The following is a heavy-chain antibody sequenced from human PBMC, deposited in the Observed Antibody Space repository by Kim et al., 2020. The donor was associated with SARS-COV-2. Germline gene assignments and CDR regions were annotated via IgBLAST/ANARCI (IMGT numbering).Heavy chain of an antibody. J-gene: IGHJ4*01. CDR2: IKQDGSEK. CDR3: ARDLGYCSGGSCYSDY. CDR1: GFTFSNYW. Sequence: VGSLRLSCEASGFTFSNYWMSWVRQAPGKGLEWVANIKQDGSEKYYVDSVKGRFTISGDNAKNSLYLHMNSLRAEDTAVYYCARDLGYCSGGSCYSDYWG. D-gene: IGHD2-15*01. V-gene: IGHV3-7*01.